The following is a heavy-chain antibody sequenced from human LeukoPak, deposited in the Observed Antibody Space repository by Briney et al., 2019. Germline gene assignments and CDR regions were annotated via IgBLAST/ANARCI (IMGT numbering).Heavy chain of an antibody. Sequence: GGSLRLSCAASGFTFSNYGMSWVRQAPGKGLEWVSGISGSGGSTYYADSVKGRFTISRDNSKNTLYLQMNSLRAEDTAVYYCAKDLYYYDSSGYYFLTDYWGQGTLVTVSS. CDR2: ISGSGGST. D-gene: IGHD3-22*01. V-gene: IGHV3-23*01. J-gene: IGHJ4*02. CDR1: GFTFSNYG. CDR3: AKDLYYYDSSGYYFLTDY.